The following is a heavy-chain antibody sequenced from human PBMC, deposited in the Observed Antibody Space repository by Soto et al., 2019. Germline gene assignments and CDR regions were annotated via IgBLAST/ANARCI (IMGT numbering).Heavy chain of an antibody. Sequence: VHLLESGGGLVQPGGSLRLSCATSGFNFNNYAMSWVRQAPGERLEWVSFISSSGGTTYYADSVKGRFTISRVNSRNTVFLQMNTLGAEDTAIYYCATFRTVTGPGWGRASEYWGQGNRVTVSS. V-gene: IGHV3-23*01. CDR1: GFNFNNYA. D-gene: IGHD6-19*01. CDR2: ISSSGGTT. J-gene: IGHJ4*02. CDR3: ATFRTVTGPGWGRASEY.